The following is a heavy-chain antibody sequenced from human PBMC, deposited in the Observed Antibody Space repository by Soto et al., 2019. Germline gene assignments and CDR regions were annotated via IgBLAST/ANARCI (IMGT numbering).Heavy chain of an antibody. CDR3: ARVFFEGTRCTNGVCSIDY. V-gene: IGHV3-30-3*01. D-gene: IGHD2-8*01. CDR2: ISYDGSNK. J-gene: IGHJ4*02. Sequence: GGSLRLSCAASGFTFSSYAMHWVRQAPGKGLEWVAVISYDGSNKYYADSVKGRFTISRDNSKKTLYLQMNSLRAEDTAVYYCARVFFEGTRCTNGVCSIDYWGQGTLVTVSS. CDR1: GFTFSSYA.